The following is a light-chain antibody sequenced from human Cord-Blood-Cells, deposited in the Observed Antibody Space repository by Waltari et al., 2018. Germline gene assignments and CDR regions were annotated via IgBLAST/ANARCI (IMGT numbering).Light chain of an antibody. CDR3: QQSYSTLLFT. CDR1: QSISSY. V-gene: IGKV1-39*01. J-gene: IGKJ3*01. Sequence: DIQMTQSPSSLSASVGDRVTITCRASQSISSYLNWYQQKPGKAPKLLINAASSLQSGVPSRFSGSGSGTDFTLTISSLQPEDFATYYCQQSYSTLLFTFGPGTKVDIK. CDR2: AAS.